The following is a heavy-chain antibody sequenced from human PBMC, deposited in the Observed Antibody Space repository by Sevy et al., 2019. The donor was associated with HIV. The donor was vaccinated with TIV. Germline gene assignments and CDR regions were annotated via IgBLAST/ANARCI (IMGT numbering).Heavy chain of an antibody. J-gene: IGHJ5*02. V-gene: IGHV3-30*18. Sequence: GGSLRLSCAASGFTFSSYGMHWVRQAPGKGLEWVAVISYDGSNKYYADSVKGRFTISRDNSKNTLYLQMNSLKAEDTAVYYCAKDRMFCPFDPWGQGTLVTVSS. D-gene: IGHD3-9*01. CDR3: AKDRMFCPFDP. CDR1: GFTFSSYG. CDR2: ISYDGSNK.